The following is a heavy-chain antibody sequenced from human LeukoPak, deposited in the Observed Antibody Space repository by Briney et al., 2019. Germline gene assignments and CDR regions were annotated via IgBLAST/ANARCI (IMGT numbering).Heavy chain of an antibody. CDR1: GYKFTNYW. J-gene: IGHJ3*01. D-gene: IGHD5-24*01. CDR2: IYPGDSDT. V-gene: IGHV5-51*01. Sequence: GESLKISCKGSGYKFTNYWIGWVRQMPGKGPEWMGIIYPGDSDTRYNPSIQGQVTISADTSISTAYLQWNSLKSSDTAMYYCALRVGRDGYKGWGQGTMVTVSS. CDR3: ALRVGRDGYKG.